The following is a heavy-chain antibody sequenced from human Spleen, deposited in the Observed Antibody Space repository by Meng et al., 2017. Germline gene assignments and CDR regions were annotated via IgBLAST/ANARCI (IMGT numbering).Heavy chain of an antibody. CDR3: ARSSFSASPYYFGY. CDR1: GGSVSSGDFY. D-gene: IGHD3-3*02. Sequence: QAHLQGSGPGLGRPSETLSLTCTVSGGSVSSGDFYWSWIRQPPGKGLEWIGHIYYSGSTNYNPSLKSRVTISIDTSKNQFSLKLSSVTTADTAVYFCARSSFSASPYYFGYWGLGTLVTVSS. V-gene: IGHV4-61*08. J-gene: IGHJ4*02. CDR2: IYYSGST.